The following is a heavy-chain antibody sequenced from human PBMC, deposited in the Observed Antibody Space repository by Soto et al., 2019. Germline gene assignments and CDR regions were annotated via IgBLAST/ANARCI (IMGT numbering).Heavy chain of an antibody. V-gene: IGHV3-30-3*01. D-gene: IGHD6-19*01. J-gene: IGHJ4*02. Sequence: QVQLVESGGGVVQPGRSLRLSYAASGFTFSTYAMHWVRQAPGQGLEWVAVISYDGGNNYYADSVKGRFTVSRDNSKNTLYLQMSSLRVEDTAVYYCARETVAAFDYWGQGTLVTVSS. CDR1: GFTFSTYA. CDR3: ARETVAAFDY. CDR2: ISYDGGNN.